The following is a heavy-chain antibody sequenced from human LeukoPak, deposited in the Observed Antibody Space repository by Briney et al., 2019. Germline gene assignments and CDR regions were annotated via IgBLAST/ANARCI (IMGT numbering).Heavy chain of an antibody. J-gene: IGHJ2*01. CDR1: GGSLSSYY. V-gene: IGHV4-59*01. D-gene: IGHD4-17*01. CDR3: ARETVTTVIPRHFDL. Sequence: SETLSLTCTVSGGSLSSYYWNWIRQPPGKGLEWIGYVYYSGSTNYNPSLESRVTVSLDTSKNQFSLKLNSVTAADTAVYYCARETVTTVIPRHFDLWGRGTLVTVSS. CDR2: VYYSGST.